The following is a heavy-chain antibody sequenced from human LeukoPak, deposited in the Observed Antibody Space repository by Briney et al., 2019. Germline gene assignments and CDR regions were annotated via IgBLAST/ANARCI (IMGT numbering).Heavy chain of an antibody. CDR1: GFSLSTSGVG. J-gene: IGHJ4*02. V-gene: IGHV2-5*02. Sequence: SGPTLVNPTQTLTLTCTFSGFSLSTSGVGVGWIRQPPGKALEWLALIYWDDDNRYSPSLKSRLTITKDTSKNQVVLTMTNMDPVDTATYYCARRSMYYYDSSGYHSLFDCWGQGALVTVSS. D-gene: IGHD3-22*01. CDR3: ARRSMYYYDSSGYHSLFDC. CDR2: IYWDDDN.